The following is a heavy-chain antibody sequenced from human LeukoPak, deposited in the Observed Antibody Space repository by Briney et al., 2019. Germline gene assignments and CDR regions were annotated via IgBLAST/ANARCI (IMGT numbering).Heavy chain of an antibody. CDR3: ARRGYNSGSYIGEDF. J-gene: IGHJ4*02. CDR2: IYAGSVT. D-gene: IGHD6-19*01. V-gene: IGHV3-53*01. Sequence: GGSLRLSCAASGFTVSNNFMTWVRQSPGKGLEYVSVIYAGSVTYYADSVKGRFTISRDNSKNTLYLQMNSLRAEDTAVYYCARRGYNSGSYIGEDFWGQGTLVTVPS. CDR1: GFTVSNNF.